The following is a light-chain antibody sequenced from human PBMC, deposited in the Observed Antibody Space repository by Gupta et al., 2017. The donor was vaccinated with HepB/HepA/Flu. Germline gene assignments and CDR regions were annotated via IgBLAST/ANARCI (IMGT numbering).Light chain of an antibody. V-gene: IGKV1-39*01. CDR3: QQRYSNPPLIT. Sequence: DIQMTQSPSSLSASVGDRVTITCRASQSISSYLNWYQKKPGKAPKLLIYVASSLQSGVPTRFSGSGHGTDCTLTISSRQPEDFATYYCQQRYSNPPLITFGHGTKVDIK. J-gene: IGKJ3*01. CDR2: VAS. CDR1: QSISSY.